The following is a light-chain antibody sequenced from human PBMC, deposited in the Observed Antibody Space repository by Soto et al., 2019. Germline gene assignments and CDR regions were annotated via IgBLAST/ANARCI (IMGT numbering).Light chain of an antibody. Sequence: AIQLTQSPSSLSASVGDRVTITCRASQDISSALAWYQQKSGKAPKVLIHDASSLESGVPSRFSGSGSGTDFTLTISSLQPEHFATYYCQQFNSYPSITFGQGTRLQIK. J-gene: IGKJ5*01. CDR1: QDISSA. CDR2: DAS. CDR3: QQFNSYPSIT. V-gene: IGKV1-13*02.